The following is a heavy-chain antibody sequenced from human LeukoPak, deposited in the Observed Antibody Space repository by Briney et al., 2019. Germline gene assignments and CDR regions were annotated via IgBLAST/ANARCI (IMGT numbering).Heavy chain of an antibody. D-gene: IGHD4-17*01. V-gene: IGHV3-23*01. CDR2: ISGSGGST. CDR1: GFTFSSYA. CDR3: AKRAYGDYASPWDY. Sequence: PGGSLRLSCAASGFTFSSYAMSWVHQAPGKGLEWVSAISGSGGSTYYADSVKGRFTISRDNSKNTLYLQMNSLRAEDTAVYYCAKRAYGDYASPWDYWGQGTLVTVSS. J-gene: IGHJ4*02.